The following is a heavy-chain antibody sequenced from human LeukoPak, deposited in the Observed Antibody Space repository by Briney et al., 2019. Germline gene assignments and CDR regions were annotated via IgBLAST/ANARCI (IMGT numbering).Heavy chain of an antibody. D-gene: IGHD3-22*01. CDR3: ARGYYYDSSGYWY. V-gene: IGHV1-2*02. J-gene: IGHJ4*02. Sequence: ASVKVSYKASGYTFTGYYMHWVRQAPGQGLEWMGWINPNSGGTNYAQKFQGRVTMTRDTSISTAYMELSRLRSDDTAVYYCARGYYYDSSGYWYWGQGTLVTVSS. CDR2: INPNSGGT. CDR1: GYTFTGYY.